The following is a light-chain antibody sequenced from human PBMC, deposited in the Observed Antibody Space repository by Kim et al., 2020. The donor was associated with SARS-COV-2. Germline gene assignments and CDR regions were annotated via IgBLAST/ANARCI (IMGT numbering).Light chain of an antibody. CDR2: AAS. CDR1: QDISSY. CDR3: QQYYSFPWT. J-gene: IGKJ1*01. Sequence: ASTGDRVTIPCRASQDISSYLAWYQQKPGKAPNLLIYAASTLQSGVPSRFSGSASGTDFTLTISSLQSEDFATYYCQQYYSFPWTFGQGTKVDIK. V-gene: IGKV1-8*01.